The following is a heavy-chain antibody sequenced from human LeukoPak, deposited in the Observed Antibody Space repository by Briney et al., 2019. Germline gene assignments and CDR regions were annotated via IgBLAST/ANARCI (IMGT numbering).Heavy chain of an antibody. CDR3: ARGLYYDYSGFYSDN. D-gene: IGHD3-22*01. V-gene: IGHV4-59*01. CDR1: GGSISSYY. J-gene: IGHJ4*02. Sequence: SETLSLTCTVSGGSISSYYWSWIRQPPGKGLEWIGYIYYSGSTNYNPSLKSRVAISVDTSKNQFSLKMSFVTAADTAVYYCARGLYYDYSGFYSDNWGQGTLVTVSS. CDR2: IYYSGST.